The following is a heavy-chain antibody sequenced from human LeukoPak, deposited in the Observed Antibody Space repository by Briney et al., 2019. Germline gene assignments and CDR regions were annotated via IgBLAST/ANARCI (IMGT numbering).Heavy chain of an antibody. Sequence: ASVKVSCKASGYTFTSYDINWVRQATGQGLEWMGWMNPNSGNTGYAQKFQGRVTMTRNTSISTAYMELSSLRSEDTAVYYCARDQGKFLEWLFLVWGQGTLVTVPS. CDR2: MNPNSGNT. D-gene: IGHD3-3*01. CDR1: GYTFTSYD. V-gene: IGHV1-8*01. CDR3: ARDQGKFLEWLFLV. J-gene: IGHJ4*02.